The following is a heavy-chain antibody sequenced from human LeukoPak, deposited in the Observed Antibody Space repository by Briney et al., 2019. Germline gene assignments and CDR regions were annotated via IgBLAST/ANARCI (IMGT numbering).Heavy chain of an antibody. D-gene: IGHD2-21*02. CDR2: ISSESTNI. CDR3: SRDGSGSGDV. V-gene: IGHV3-21*01. Sequence: GGSLRLSCAASGFNFNIYGMNWVRQAPGKGLEWVSSISSESTNIYYTDSVKGRFTIARDNAKNSLYLQMNSLIPDDTAVYYCSRDGSGSGDVWGQGTLVTVSS. J-gene: IGHJ4*02. CDR1: GFNFNIYG.